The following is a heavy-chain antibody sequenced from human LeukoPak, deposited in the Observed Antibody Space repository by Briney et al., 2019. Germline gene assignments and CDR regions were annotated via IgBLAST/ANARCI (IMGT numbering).Heavy chain of an antibody. J-gene: IGHJ3*02. Sequence: SETLSLTCTVSGGSISSSSYYWGWIRQPPGKGLEWIGSIYYSGSTNYNPSLKSRVTMSVDTSKNQFSLKLSSVTAADTAVYYCARESGYFVAFDIWGQGTMVTVSS. CDR2: IYYSGST. CDR3: ARESGYFVAFDI. D-gene: IGHD3-9*01. V-gene: IGHV4-39*07. CDR1: GGSISSSSYY.